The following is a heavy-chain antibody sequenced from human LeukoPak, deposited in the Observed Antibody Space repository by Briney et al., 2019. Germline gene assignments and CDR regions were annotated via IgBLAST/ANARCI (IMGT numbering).Heavy chain of an antibody. V-gene: IGHV3-23*01. Sequence: GGSLRLSCAASGFTFSSYPMSWVRQAPGKGLEWVSAISGSGGSTYYADSVKGRFTISRDNSKNTLYLQMNSLRAEDTAVYYCAKWTTYYYDSSGYVVEYFQHWGQGTLVTVSS. D-gene: IGHD3-22*01. CDR2: ISGSGGST. J-gene: IGHJ1*01. CDR3: AKWTTYYYDSSGYVVEYFQH. CDR1: GFTFSSYP.